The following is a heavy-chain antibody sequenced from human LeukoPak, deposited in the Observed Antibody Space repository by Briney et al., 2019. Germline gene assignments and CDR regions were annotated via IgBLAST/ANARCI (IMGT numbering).Heavy chain of an antibody. CDR2: IIPILGIA. CDR3: ARARNDYGGSDY. Sequence: SVKVSCKASGGTFSSYAISWVRQAPGQGLEWMGRIIPILGIANYAQKFQGRVTITADKSTSTAYMELSSLRSEDTAVYYCARARNDYGGSDYWGQGTLVTVSS. CDR1: GGTFSSYA. D-gene: IGHD4-23*01. V-gene: IGHV1-69*04. J-gene: IGHJ4*02.